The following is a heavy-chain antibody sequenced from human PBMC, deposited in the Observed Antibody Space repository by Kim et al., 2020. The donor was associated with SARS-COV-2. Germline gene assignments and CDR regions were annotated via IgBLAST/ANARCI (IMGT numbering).Heavy chain of an antibody. V-gene: IGHV1-46*01. Sequence: ASVKVSCKASGYTFTSYYMHWVRQAPGQGLEWMGIINPSGGSTSYAQKFQGRVTMTRATSTSTVYMELSSLRSEDTAVYSCARDFTTVTTFDYYYGMDVWGQGTTVTVSS. CDR3: ARDFTTVTTFDYYYGMDV. J-gene: IGHJ6*02. D-gene: IGHD4-17*01. CDR1: GYTFTSYY. CDR2: INPSGGST.